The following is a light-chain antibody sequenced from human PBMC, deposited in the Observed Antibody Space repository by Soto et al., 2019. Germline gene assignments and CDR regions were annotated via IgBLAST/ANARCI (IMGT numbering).Light chain of an antibody. Sequence: QPVLTQSPSASASLGASVKLTCTLSSGHSSYAIAWHQQQPEKGPRYLMKLDSDGRHTEGDANPDRVSGSSSGAELYRTNYRLQSEDGADLYCQTWGTGIHVVFGGGTKLTV. CDR2: LDSDGRH. CDR1: SGHSSYA. J-gene: IGLJ2*01. CDR3: QTWGTGIHVV. V-gene: IGLV4-69*01.